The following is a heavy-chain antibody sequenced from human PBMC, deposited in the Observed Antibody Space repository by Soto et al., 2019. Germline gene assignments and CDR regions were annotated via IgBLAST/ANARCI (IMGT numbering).Heavy chain of an antibody. D-gene: IGHD4-17*01. Sequence: SETLSLTCTVSGDSISSSSYYWGWIRQPPGKGLEWIGSIYYSGSTYYNPSLKSRVTISVDTSKNQFSLKLSSVTAADTAVYYCARPYGDYGSWYFDLWGRGTLVTVSS. J-gene: IGHJ2*01. CDR1: GDSISSSSYY. V-gene: IGHV4-39*01. CDR3: ARPYGDYGSWYFDL. CDR2: IYYSGST.